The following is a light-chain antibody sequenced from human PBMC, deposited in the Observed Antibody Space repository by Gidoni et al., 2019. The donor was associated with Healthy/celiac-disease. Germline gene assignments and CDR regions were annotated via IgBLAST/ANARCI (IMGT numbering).Light chain of an antibody. CDR1: HSVSSN. V-gene: IGKV3-15*01. Sequence: EIVMTQSPATLSVSPGVRATLSCRASHSVSSNLAWYQQKPGQAPRLLIYGASTRATGIPARFSGSGSGTEFTLTISSLQSEDFAVYYCQQYNNWPRTFGQGTKVEIK. CDR2: GAS. J-gene: IGKJ1*01. CDR3: QQYNNWPRT.